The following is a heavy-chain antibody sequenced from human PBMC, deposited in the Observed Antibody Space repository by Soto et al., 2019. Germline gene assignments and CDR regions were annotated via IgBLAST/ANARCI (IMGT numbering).Heavy chain of an antibody. CDR2: LNHSGST. Sequence: SETLSLTCAVYGGSFSGYYWSWIRQPPGKGLEWIGELNHSGSTNYNPSLKSRVTISVDTSKNQFSLKLSSVTAADTAVYYCARGAGGIAAAGTIDYWGQGTLVTVSS. D-gene: IGHD6-13*01. V-gene: IGHV4-34*01. CDR1: GGSFSGYY. CDR3: ARGAGGIAAAGTIDY. J-gene: IGHJ4*02.